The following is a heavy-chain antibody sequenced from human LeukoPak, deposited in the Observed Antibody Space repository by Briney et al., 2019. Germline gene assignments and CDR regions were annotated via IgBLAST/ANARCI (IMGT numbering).Heavy chain of an antibody. Sequence: ASVKVSCKASGYTFTGYYMQWVRQAPGQGLEWMGWINPNSGGTNYAQKFQGRVTMTRDTSISTAYMELSRLRSDDTAVCYCAREGPIVGATHLVDYWGQGTLVTVSS. CDR3: AREGPIVGATHLVDY. J-gene: IGHJ4*02. CDR1: GYTFTGYY. CDR2: INPNSGGT. V-gene: IGHV1-2*02. D-gene: IGHD1-26*01.